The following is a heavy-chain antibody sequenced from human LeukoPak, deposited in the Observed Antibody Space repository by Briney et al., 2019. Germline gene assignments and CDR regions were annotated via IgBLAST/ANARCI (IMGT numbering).Heavy chain of an antibody. CDR1: GFTFSSYG. V-gene: IGHV3-30*02. D-gene: IGHD3-22*01. CDR3: AKRYYDSSGPHY. Sequence: PGGSLRLSCAASGFTFSSYGMHWVSQAPGKGLEWVAFIRYDGSNKYYADSVKGRFTISRDNSKNTLYLQMNSLRAEDTAVYYCAKRYYDSSGPHYWGQGTLVTVSS. CDR2: IRYDGSNK. J-gene: IGHJ4*02.